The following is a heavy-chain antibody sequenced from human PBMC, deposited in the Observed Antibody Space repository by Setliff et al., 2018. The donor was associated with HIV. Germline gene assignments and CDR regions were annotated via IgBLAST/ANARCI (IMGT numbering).Heavy chain of an antibody. CDR2: IYYSGNT. CDR3: AGGFRDDIVVVSGRPRTWLDP. V-gene: IGHV4-31*03. Sequence: KPSETLSLTCTVSGVSINSVLYSWTWIRQLPGKGLEWIGYIYYSGNTYYNPSLKSRLTISLETFKNQFSLKLSSVTAADTAVYYCAGGFRDDIVVVSGRPRTWLDPWGQGTLVTVSS. J-gene: IGHJ5*02. CDR1: GVSINSVLYS. D-gene: IGHD2-2*01.